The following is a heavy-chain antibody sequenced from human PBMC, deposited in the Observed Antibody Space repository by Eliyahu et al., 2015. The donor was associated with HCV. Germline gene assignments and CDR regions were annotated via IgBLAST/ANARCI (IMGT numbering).Heavy chain of an antibody. CDR2: ISNDESKK. CDR1: XFTFSCXX. D-gene: IGHD3-22*01. J-gene: IGHJ5*02. V-gene: IGHV3-30-3*01. Sequence: QVQLVESGGGVVXPGRSLXLSCAASXFTFSCXXMHWVRQAPGKGXEWVAFISNDESKKYYADXLKGRFTISRDNSKNTLYLQMDSLRAEDTAIYYCTRGGQYRGSCYPPNDDDHWGQGTLVTVSS. CDR3: TRGGQYRGSCYPPNDDDH.